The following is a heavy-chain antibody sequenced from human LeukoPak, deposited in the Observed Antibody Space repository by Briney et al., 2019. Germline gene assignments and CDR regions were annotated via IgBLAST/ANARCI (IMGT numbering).Heavy chain of an antibody. CDR2: ISSSGDTT. D-gene: IGHD1-26*01. Sequence: GGSLRLSCAASGFTFTNFGMSWVRQAPGKELEWVSRISSSGDTTNYADSLKGRFTISRDNSKNTLYLQMNSLTAEDTAVYYCARDRMGAILYFDYWGQGTLVTVSS. CDR3: ARDRMGAILYFDY. CDR1: GFTFTNFG. V-gene: IGHV3-23*01. J-gene: IGHJ4*02.